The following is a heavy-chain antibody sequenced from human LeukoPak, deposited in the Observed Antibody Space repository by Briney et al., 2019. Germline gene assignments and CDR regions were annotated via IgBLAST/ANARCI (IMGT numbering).Heavy chain of an antibody. CDR1: GYTFTSYD. Sequence: GSVKVSCKASGYTFTSYDINWVRQATGQGLEWMGRMSPNSGYSVYAQKFQGRVTMTTNTSIITAYMEVSSLRSEDTAVYYCARGGSTIFGVGEPNYMDVWGKGTTVTVSS. D-gene: IGHD3-3*01. V-gene: IGHV1-8*01. CDR2: MSPNSGYS. J-gene: IGHJ6*03. CDR3: ARGGSTIFGVGEPNYMDV.